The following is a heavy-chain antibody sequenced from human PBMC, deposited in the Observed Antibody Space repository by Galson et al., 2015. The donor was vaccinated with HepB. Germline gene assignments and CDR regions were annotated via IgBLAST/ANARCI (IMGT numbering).Heavy chain of an antibody. CDR1: GFTSSSYS. V-gene: IGHV3-21*01. D-gene: IGHD4-17*01. J-gene: IGHJ5*02. CDR2: ISSSSSYI. Sequence: SLRLSCAASGFTSSSYSMNWVRQAPGKGLEWVSSISSSSSYIYYADSVKGRFTISRDNAKNSLYLQMNSLRAEDTAVYYCARDLAAATVTTYVSSPWGQGTLVTVSS. CDR3: ARDLAAATVTTYVSSP.